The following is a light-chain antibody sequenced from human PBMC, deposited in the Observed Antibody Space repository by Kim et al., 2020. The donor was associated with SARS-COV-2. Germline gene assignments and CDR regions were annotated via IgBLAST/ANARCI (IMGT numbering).Light chain of an antibody. CDR1: SSNIGADSQ. CDR2: DNN. J-gene: IGLJ1*01. Sequence: QSVLTQPPSVSGAPGQRVTISCTGRSSNIGADSQVHWYQQLPGTAPKLLIYDNNRRPSGVPDRFSGSKSGTSASLAISGLQAEDEAGYYCQSHDRSLSIYVFGTGTKVTVL. CDR3: QSHDRSLSIYV. V-gene: IGLV1-40*01.